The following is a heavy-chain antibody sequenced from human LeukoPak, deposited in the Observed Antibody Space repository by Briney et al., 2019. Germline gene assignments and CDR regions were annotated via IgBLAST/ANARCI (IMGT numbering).Heavy chain of an antibody. D-gene: IGHD5-12*01. J-gene: IGHJ4*02. CDR3: ARGSYSGYGVDY. CDR2: IRNKANSHTT. CDR1: GFTFSDRY. V-gene: IGHV3-72*01. Sequence: GGSLRLSCAASGFTFSDRYMDWVRQVPGKGLEWVGRIRNKANSHTTEYAASVKGRFTVSRDDSENSLYLQMNSLKTEDTAVYYCARGSYSGYGVDYWGQGTLVTVSS.